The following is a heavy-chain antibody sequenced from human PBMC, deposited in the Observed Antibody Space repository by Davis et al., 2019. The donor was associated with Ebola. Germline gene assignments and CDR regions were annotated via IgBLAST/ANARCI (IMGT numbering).Heavy chain of an antibody. V-gene: IGHV3-53*01. CDR3: ARAEDDYGDYLDALDI. CDR2: IHNAYTT. CDR1: GFSVSSNY. D-gene: IGHD4-17*01. J-gene: IGHJ3*02. Sequence: GESLKISCAASGFSVSSNYMSWVRQAPGKGPEWVSVIHNAYTTYYADSVKGRFTISRDTSKNMVYLQMSSLRAEDTAVYYCARAEDDYGDYLDALDIWGQGTMVTVSS.